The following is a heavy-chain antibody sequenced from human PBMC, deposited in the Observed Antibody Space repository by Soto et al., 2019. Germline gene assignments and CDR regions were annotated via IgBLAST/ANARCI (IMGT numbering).Heavy chain of an antibody. V-gene: IGHV3-23*01. CDR2: ISGSGGST. D-gene: IGHD5-18*01. Sequence: LRLSCAASGFTFSSYAMSWVRQAPGKGLEWVSAISGSGGSTYHADSVKGRFTISRDNSKNTLYLQMNSLRAEDTAVYYCAKYTAMVPQTIDYWGQGTLVTVSS. CDR1: GFTFSSYA. J-gene: IGHJ4*02. CDR3: AKYTAMVPQTIDY.